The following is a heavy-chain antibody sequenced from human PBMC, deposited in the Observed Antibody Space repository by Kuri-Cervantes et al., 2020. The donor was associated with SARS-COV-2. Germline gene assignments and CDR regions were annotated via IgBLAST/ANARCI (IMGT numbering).Heavy chain of an antibody. CDR2: IYTSGST. CDR3: AREGGSRYYFDY. Sequence: SETLSLTCTVSGGSISSGSYYWSWIRQPAGKGLEWIGHIYTSGSTNYNPSLKSRVTISVDTSKNQFSLKLSSVTAADTAVYYCAREGGSRYYFDYWGQGTLVTVSS. CDR1: GGSISSGSYY. V-gene: IGHV4-61*09. D-gene: IGHD1-14*01. J-gene: IGHJ4*02.